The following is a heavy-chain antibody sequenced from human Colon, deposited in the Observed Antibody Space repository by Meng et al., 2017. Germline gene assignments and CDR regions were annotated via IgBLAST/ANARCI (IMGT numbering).Heavy chain of an antibody. CDR3: ARNWVGGGLLFDH. Sequence: QVQLQESGPRLVKPSETLSLTCAVSGGSISNLYYSWIRQPPGKGLEWVGYIYSGGHINYNPSLKSRATISIDTSKNQLSLNLTSVTADDTAVYYCARNWVGGGLLFDHWGQGTLVTVSS. CDR2: IYSGGHI. J-gene: IGHJ4*02. CDR1: GGSISNLY. D-gene: IGHD3-16*01. V-gene: IGHV4-59*11.